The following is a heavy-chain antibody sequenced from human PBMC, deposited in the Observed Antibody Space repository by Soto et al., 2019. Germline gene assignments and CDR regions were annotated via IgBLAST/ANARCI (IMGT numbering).Heavy chain of an antibody. CDR1: GGSFSGYY. CDR3: ARPGGGSGSYSWRGYYFDY. J-gene: IGHJ4*02. Sequence: QVQLQQWGAGLLKPSETLSLTCAVYGGSFSGYYWSWIRQPPGKGLEWIGEINHSRSTNYNPSLKSRVTTSVDASKNQFSLKLSSVTAADTAVYYCARPGGGSGSYSWRGYYFDYWGQGTLVTVSS. D-gene: IGHD3-10*01. V-gene: IGHV4-34*01. CDR2: INHSRST.